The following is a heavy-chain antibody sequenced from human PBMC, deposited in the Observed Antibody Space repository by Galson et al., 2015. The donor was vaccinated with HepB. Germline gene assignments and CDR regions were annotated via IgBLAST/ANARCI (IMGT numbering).Heavy chain of an antibody. D-gene: IGHD4-11*01. CDR2: VSGSGDST. Sequence: SLRLSCAASGFTSSSYAMSWVRQSPGKGLEWVSGVSGSGDSTHYADSVKGRFTISRDNSKNTLYLQMSSLGAEDTAVYYCAKGGTSVPTFYFYHMDVWGKGTTVTVSS. CDR1: GFTSSSYA. CDR3: AKGGTSVPTFYFYHMDV. V-gene: IGHV3-23*01. J-gene: IGHJ6*03.